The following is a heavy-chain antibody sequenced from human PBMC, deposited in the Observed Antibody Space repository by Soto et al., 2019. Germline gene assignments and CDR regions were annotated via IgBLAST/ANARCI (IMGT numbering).Heavy chain of an antibody. CDR1: GYTFTSYD. CDR3: VRKRLGYSSGPRFDP. CDR2: MNPNSGNT. V-gene: IGHV1-8*01. Sequence: QVQLVQSGAEVKKPGASVKGSCKASGYTFTSYDINWVRQATGQWLEWMGWMNPNSGNTGYAQKFQGRVTMTRNTSISTAYRELSSLRSEDTAVYYCVRKRLGYSSGPRFDPWGQGTLVTVSS. D-gene: IGHD6-19*01. J-gene: IGHJ5*02.